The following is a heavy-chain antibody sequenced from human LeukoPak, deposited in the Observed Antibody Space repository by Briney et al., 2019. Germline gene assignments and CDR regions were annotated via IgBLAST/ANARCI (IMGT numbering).Heavy chain of an antibody. CDR2: IKQDGSEK. J-gene: IGHJ3*02. D-gene: IGHD3-10*01. CDR1: GFTFSSYW. CDR3: ARDGGYGSGSYAFDI. Sequence: GGSLRLSCAASGFTFSSYWMSWVRQAPGKELEWVANIKQDGSEKYYVDSVKGRFIISRDNAKNSLYLQMNSLRAEDTAVYYCARDGGYGSGSYAFDIWGQGTMVTVSS. V-gene: IGHV3-7*01.